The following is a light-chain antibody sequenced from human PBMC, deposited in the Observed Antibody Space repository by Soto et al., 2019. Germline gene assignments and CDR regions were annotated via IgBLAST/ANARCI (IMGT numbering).Light chain of an antibody. CDR2: DIR. CDR3: SSYTSSSTRV. CDR1: SSDVGVYKY. Sequence: QSALTQPASVSGSPGQSITISCTGTSSDVGVYKYVSWYQHHPGKAPKLMIYDIRNRASGVSNRFSGFKSGNTASLTSSGLQAEDEADYYCSSYTSSSTRVFGTGTKLTVL. V-gene: IGLV2-14*03. J-gene: IGLJ1*01.